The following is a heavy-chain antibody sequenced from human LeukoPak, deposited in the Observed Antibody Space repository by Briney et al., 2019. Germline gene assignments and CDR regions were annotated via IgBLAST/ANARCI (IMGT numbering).Heavy chain of an antibody. D-gene: IGHD3-22*01. CDR2: MNAGNGNT. CDR3: ARARSPSSGYLLRDHNWFDP. Sequence: ASVKVSCKASGYTFTSYAMHWVRQAPGQRLEWMGWMNAGNGNTKYSQKFQGRVTITRDTSASTAYMELSSLRSEDTAVYYCARARSPSSGYLLRDHNWFDPWGQGTLVTVSS. CDR1: GYTFTSYA. J-gene: IGHJ5*02. V-gene: IGHV1-3*01.